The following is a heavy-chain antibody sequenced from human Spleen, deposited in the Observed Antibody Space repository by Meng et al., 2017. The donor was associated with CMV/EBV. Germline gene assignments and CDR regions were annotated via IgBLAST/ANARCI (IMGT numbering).Heavy chain of an antibody. V-gene: IGHV1-46*01. CDR3: ATIGYCSSTSCYTDDY. J-gene: IGHJ4*02. D-gene: IGHD2-2*02. Sequence: YTFTSSYMHWVRQAPGQGLEWMGIINPSGGSTSYAQKFQGRVTMTRDTSTSTVYMELSSLRSEDTAVYYCATIGYCSSTSCYTDDYWGQGTLVTVSS. CDR2: INPSGGST. CDR1: YTFTSSY.